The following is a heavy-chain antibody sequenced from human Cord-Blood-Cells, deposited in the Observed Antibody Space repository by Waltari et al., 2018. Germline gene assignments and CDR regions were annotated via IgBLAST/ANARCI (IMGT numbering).Heavy chain of an antibody. V-gene: IGHV1-3*01. CDR2: INAGNGNT. CDR3: ARDLGGLGYHDY. J-gene: IGHJ4*02. CDR1: GYTFTSYA. Sequence: QVQLVQSGAEVKKPGASVKVSCKASGYTFTSYAMHWVRQAPGQRLEWMGWINAGNGNTKNSRKFQCRVTITRETSASTAYMGLSSLSSEDTAVYYCARDLGGLGYHDYWGQGTLVTVSS. D-gene: IGHD3-16*01.